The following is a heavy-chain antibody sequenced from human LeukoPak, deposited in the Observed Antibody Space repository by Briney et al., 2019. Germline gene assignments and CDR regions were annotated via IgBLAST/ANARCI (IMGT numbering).Heavy chain of an antibody. J-gene: IGHJ3*02. CDR2: IYTSGST. CDR1: GGSITSGSYY. Sequence: PSQTLSLTCTVSGGSITSGSYYWSWIRQPAGKGLEWIGRIYTSGSTTYNPSLKSRATISVDTSKSQFSLKLSSVTAADTAVYFCARSDSSGYYAFDIWGQGAMVTASS. CDR3: ARSDSSGYYAFDI. D-gene: IGHD3-22*01. V-gene: IGHV4-61*02.